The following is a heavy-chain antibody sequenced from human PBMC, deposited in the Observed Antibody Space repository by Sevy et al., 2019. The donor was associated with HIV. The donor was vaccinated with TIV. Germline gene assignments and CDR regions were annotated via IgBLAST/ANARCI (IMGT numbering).Heavy chain of an antibody. J-gene: IGHJ4*02. CDR3: AILGAYCGGDGYLDY. V-gene: IGHV1-24*01. D-gene: IGHD2-21*02. CDR1: GYTLTELS. Sequence: ASVKVSCKVSGYTLTELSMHWVRQAPGKGLEWVGGFDPEDGETIYAQKFQGRVTMTEDTSTDTAYMELSSLRSEDTAVYYCAILGAYCGGDGYLDYWGQGTLVTVSS. CDR2: FDPEDGET.